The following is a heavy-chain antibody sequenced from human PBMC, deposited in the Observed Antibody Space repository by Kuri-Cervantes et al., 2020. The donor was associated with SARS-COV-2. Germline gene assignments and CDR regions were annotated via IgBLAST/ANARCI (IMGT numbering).Heavy chain of an antibody. CDR2: ISYDGKKK. Sequence: GESLKISCAASGFTFSNAWMNWVRQAPGKGLEWVAVISYDGKKKKCIGSGKGRFTISRDNSQNTVYLRMTNLRSEDTAMYYCAKDHFGVHDFWGQGTLVTVSS. V-gene: IGHV3-30*18. CDR3: AKDHFGVHDF. CDR1: GFTFSNAW. D-gene: IGHD2-21*01. J-gene: IGHJ4*02.